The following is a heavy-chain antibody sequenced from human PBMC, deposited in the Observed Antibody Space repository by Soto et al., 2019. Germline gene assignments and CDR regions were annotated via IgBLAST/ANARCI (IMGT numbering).Heavy chain of an antibody. Sequence: SETLSLTCTVSGGSISSSSYYWGWIRQPPGKGLEWIGSIYYSGSTYYNPSLKSRVTISVDTSKNQFSLKLSSVTAADTAVYYCARRGYLESGWDDYWGQGTLVTVSS. V-gene: IGHV4-39*01. J-gene: IGHJ4*02. CDR3: ARRGYLESGWDDY. CDR2: IYYSGST. D-gene: IGHD6-19*01. CDR1: GGSISSSSYY.